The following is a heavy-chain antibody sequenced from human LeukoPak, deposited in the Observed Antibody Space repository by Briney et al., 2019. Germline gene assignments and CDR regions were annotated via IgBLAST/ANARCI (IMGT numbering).Heavy chain of an antibody. J-gene: IGHJ4*02. CDR3: ARALSGSCCYFDY. CDR1: VFTVSSNY. CDR2: IYSGGST. Sequence: GGSLRLSCAASVFTVSSNYMSWVRQAPGKGLEWVSVIYSGGSTYYADSVKGRFTISRDNSKNTLYLQMNSLRAEDTAVYYCARALSGSCCYFDYWGQGTLVTVSS. D-gene: IGHD1-26*01. V-gene: IGHV3-66*01.